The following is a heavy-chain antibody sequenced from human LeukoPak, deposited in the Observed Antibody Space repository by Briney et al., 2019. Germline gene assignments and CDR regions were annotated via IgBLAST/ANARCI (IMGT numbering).Heavy chain of an antibody. D-gene: IGHD3-22*01. CDR3: AKRLNGYYDSSGYYPSDY. J-gene: IGHJ4*02. CDR1: GFTVSNNY. V-gene: IGHV3-23*01. Sequence: GGSLRLSCAASGFTVSNNYMSWVRQAPGKGLEWVSAISGSGGSTYYADSVKGRFTISRDNSKNTLYLQMNSLRAEDTAVYYCAKRLNGYYDSSGYYPSDYWGQGTLVTVSS. CDR2: ISGSGGST.